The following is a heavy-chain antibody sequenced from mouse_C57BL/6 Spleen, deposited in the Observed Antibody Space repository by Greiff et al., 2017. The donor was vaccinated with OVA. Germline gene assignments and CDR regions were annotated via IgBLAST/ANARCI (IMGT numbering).Heavy chain of an antibody. V-gene: IGHV1-52*01. D-gene: IGHD2-1*01. J-gene: IGHJ2*01. CDR3: ARGGGNYGFDY. CDR1: GYTFTSYW. CDR2: IDPSDSET. Sequence: QVQLQQPGAELVRPGSSVKLSCKASGYTFTSYWMHWVKQRPIQGLEWIGNIDPSDSETHYNQKFKDKATLTVDKSSSTAYMQLSSLTSEDSAVNYCARGGGNYGFDYWGQGTTLTVSS.